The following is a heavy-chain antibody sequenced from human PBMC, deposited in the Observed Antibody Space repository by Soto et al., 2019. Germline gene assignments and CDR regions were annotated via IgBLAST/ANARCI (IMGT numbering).Heavy chain of an antibody. J-gene: IGHJ4*02. CDR2: ISDDGSTA. CDR3: ARGPRVSSTGTGGH. D-gene: IGHD1-1*01. CDR1: GFTFSAYW. Sequence: PGGSLRLSCAVSGFTFSAYWMHWVRQVPGKGLTWVSRISDDGSTATYADSVKGRLVISRDNAKNSLYLEMNTLRVDDSGLYYCARGPRVSSTGTGGHWGRGSLVTVSS. V-gene: IGHV3-74*01.